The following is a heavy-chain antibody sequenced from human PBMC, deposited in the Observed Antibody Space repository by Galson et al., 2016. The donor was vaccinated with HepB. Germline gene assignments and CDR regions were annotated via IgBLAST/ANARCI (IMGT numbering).Heavy chain of an antibody. CDR3: ASDVVEYFQH. Sequence: SVKVSCKASGGTFSSDALSWVRQAPGQGLEWLGGIIPIFGTANYAQKFQDRVTITADESTSTVYMELSSLRSEDTAIYYCASDVVEYFQHWGQGTLVTVSP. V-gene: IGHV1-69*13. CDR2: IIPIFGTA. CDR1: GGTFSSDA. J-gene: IGHJ1*01.